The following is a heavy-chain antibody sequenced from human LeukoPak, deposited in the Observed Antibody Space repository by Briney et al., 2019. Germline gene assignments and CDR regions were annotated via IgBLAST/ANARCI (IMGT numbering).Heavy chain of an antibody. CDR3: AHYYGSGGPHDC. Sequence: PGGSLRLSCAASGFIFSNSWMSWVRQAPGQGLEWVANIKPDGTVKYYMDSVKGRFTISRDNAKNTLYLQMSSLRAEDTAMYYCAHYYGSGGPHDCWGQGSLVTVSS. CDR2: IKPDGTVK. J-gene: IGHJ4*02. D-gene: IGHD3-10*01. V-gene: IGHV3-7*03. CDR1: GFIFSNSW.